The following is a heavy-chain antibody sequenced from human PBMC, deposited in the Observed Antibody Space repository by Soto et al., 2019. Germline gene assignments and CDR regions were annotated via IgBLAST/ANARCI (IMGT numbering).Heavy chain of an antibody. J-gene: IGHJ6*02. V-gene: IGHV1-2*02. CDR1: GYTFTGYY. CDR2: INPNSGGT. CDR3: ARDPYSSSWYGGGGYYYYGMDV. D-gene: IGHD6-13*01. Sequence: GASVKVSFKASGYTFTGYYMHWVRQAPGQGLEWMGWINPNSGGTNYAQKFQGRVTMTRDTSISTAYMELSRLRSDDTAVYYCARDPYSSSWYGGGGYYYYGMDVWGQGTTVTVSS.